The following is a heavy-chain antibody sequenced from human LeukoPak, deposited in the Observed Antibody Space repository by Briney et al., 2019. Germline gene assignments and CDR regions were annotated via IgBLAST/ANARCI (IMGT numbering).Heavy chain of an antibody. CDR3: AKEGGYDGVDW. J-gene: IGHJ4*02. D-gene: IGHD5-12*01. CDR1: GTTFSIYT. V-gene: IGHV3-23*01. CDR2: IVGSGRNT. Sequence: GGSLRLSCAASGTTFSIYTMSWVRQAPGKGLEWVSAIVGSGRNTYYADSVKGRFTISRDNSKNTRYLQMNSLRAEDTAVYHCAKEGGYDGVDWWGQGTLVTVSS.